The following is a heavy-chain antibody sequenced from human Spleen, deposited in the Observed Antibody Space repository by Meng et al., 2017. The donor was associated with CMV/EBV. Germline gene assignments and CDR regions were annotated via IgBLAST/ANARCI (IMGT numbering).Heavy chain of an antibody. Sequence: GGSLRLSCAASGFIFSSYEMNWVRQAPGKGLEWVSVVYTGDTTAYYADSVKGRFTISRDNSKNTLYLQMHSLRAEDTAVYYCAKGAFTGYSSSEFFDYWGQGTLVTVSS. CDR2: VYTGDTTA. CDR1: GFIFSSYE. J-gene: IGHJ4*02. D-gene: IGHD6-13*01. CDR3: AKGAFTGYSSSEFFDY. V-gene: IGHV3-23*03.